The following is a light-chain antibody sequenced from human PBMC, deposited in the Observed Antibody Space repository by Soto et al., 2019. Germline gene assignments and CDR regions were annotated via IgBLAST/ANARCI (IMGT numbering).Light chain of an antibody. CDR2: DPS. CDR3: QQYDNPNLTVT. CDR1: QDISNY. Sequence: DIQMTQSPSSLSASVGDRVTITCQASQDISNYLNWYQQKPGKAPKLLIYDPSNLETGVPSRFSGSGSGTDFTVTISSLQPEDIATYYCQQYDNPNLTVTFGGGTKVEIK. V-gene: IGKV1-33*01. J-gene: IGKJ4*01.